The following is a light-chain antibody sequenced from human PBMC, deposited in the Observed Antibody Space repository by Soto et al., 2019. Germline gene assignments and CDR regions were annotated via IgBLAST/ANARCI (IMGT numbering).Light chain of an antibody. CDR3: QQSNNWPKT. CDR1: QSVNSN. V-gene: IGKV3-15*01. J-gene: IGKJ1*01. Sequence: EIVMTQSPATLSVSPGETVTLSCRASQSVNSNLAWYQQKPGQAPRLLISDASTRAAGLPARFSGSGSGTEFTLTISSLQSEDFAVYFCQQSNNWPKTLGQGTKVEIK. CDR2: DAS.